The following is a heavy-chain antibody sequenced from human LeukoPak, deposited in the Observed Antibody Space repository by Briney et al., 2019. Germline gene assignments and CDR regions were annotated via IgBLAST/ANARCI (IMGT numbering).Heavy chain of an antibody. CDR1: GGTFSSYA. CDR2: IIPILGIA. D-gene: IGHD2-15*01. Sequence: GASVKVSCKAPGGTFSSYAIIWVRQAPGQGLEWMGRIIPILGIANYAQKFQGRVTITADKSTSTAYMELSSLRSEDTAVYYCAEDCSGGSCYYYYGMDVWGQGTTVTVSS. V-gene: IGHV1-69*04. J-gene: IGHJ6*02. CDR3: AEDCSGGSCYYYYGMDV.